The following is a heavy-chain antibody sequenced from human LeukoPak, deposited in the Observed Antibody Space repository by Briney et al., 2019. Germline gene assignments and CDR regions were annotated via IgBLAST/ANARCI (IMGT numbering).Heavy chain of an antibody. J-gene: IGHJ3*02. Sequence: ASVKVSCKASGYTFTGYYMHWVRQAPGQGLEWMGWINPNSGGTNYAQKFQGWVTMTRDTSISTAYMELSRLRADDTAVYYCARVTYDWAGAFDIWGQGTMVTVSS. D-gene: IGHD3-9*01. CDR2: INPNSGGT. CDR3: ARVTYDWAGAFDI. CDR1: GYTFTGYY. V-gene: IGHV1-2*04.